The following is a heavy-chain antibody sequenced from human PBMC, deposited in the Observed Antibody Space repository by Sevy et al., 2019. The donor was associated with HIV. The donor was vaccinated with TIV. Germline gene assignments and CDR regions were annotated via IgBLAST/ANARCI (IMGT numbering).Heavy chain of an antibody. CDR2: TSAYNGNT. D-gene: IGHD2-8*01. J-gene: IGHJ4*02. Sequence: ASVKVSCKASGYTFTSYGISWVRQAPGQGLEWMGWTSAYNGNTNYAQKLQGRVTMTTDTSTSTAYMELRSLRSDDTAVYYCARDIATNGVCPYFDYWGQGTLVTVSS. CDR1: GYTFTSYG. CDR3: ARDIATNGVCPYFDY. V-gene: IGHV1-18*01.